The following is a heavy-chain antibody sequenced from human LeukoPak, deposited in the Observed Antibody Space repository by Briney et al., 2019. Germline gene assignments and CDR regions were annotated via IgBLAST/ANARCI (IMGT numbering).Heavy chain of an antibody. CDR1: GLTFSTYS. CDR3: AKDVAPDSGWDLDY. Sequence: GGSLRLSCAVFGLTFSTYSMTWVRQGPGKGLEWVSSIYNSGAKIFYADSVKGRFTISRDNSKNMLYLQMNSLRVEDTAVYYCAKDVAPDSGWDLDYWGQGTLVTVSS. J-gene: IGHJ4*02. D-gene: IGHD6-19*01. V-gene: IGHV3-23*01. CDR2: IYNSGAKI.